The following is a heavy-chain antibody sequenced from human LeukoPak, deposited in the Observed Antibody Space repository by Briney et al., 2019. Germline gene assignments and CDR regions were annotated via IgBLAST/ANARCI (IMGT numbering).Heavy chain of an antibody. D-gene: IGHD2-8*01. Sequence: GGSLRLSCAGSGFTFSSYAMSWVRQAPGKGLEWVSAISDSGDYTYYADSVKGRFTISRDDSKNTLYLHVNSLRAEDTAVYYCAKDTSIGRYCTSGVCSPFDYWGQGTLVTVSS. CDR3: AKDTSIGRYCTSGVCSPFDY. V-gene: IGHV3-23*01. CDR2: ISDSGDYT. CDR1: GFTFSSYA. J-gene: IGHJ4*02.